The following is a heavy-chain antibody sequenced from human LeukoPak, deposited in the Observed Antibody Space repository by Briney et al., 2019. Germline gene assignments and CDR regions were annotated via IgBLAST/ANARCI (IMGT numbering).Heavy chain of an antibody. Sequence: GGSLRLSCDASGFTFSSYGMSWVRQAPGKGLELVSGISGSGGRTYYADSVKGRFTISRDNSKNTLYLEMNSLRAEDTAEYYCAKEIHDSSGYFSYFEYWGQGTLVTVSS. CDR1: GFTFSSYG. V-gene: IGHV3-23*01. J-gene: IGHJ4*02. D-gene: IGHD3-22*01. CDR2: ISGSGGRT. CDR3: AKEIHDSSGYFSYFEY.